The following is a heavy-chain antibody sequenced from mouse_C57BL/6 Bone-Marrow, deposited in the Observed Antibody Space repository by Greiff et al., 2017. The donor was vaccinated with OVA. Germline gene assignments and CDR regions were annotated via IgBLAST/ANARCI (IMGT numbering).Heavy chain of an antibody. V-gene: IGHV1-26*01. D-gene: IGHD4-1*02. Sequence: EVQLQQSGPELVKPGASVKISCKASGYTFTDYYMNWVKQSHGKSLEWIGDINPNNGGTSYNQKFKGKATLTVEKSSSTAYMELCSLTSEDSAVYYCARSPSTGTYFDYWGQGTTLTVSS. J-gene: IGHJ2*01. CDR2: INPNNGGT. CDR3: ARSPSTGTYFDY. CDR1: GYTFTDYY.